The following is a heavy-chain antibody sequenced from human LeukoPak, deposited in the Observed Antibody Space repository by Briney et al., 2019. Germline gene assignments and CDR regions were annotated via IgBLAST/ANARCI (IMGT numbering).Heavy chain of an antibody. J-gene: IGHJ4*02. Sequence: GGSLRLSCAASGFTFSSYWMHWVRQAPGKGLVWVSRINSDGSSTNYADSVKGRFTISRDNAKKTLYLQMNSLRAEDTAVYYCARDLGMITFGGVIINWGQGTLVTVSS. CDR3: ARDLGMITFGGVIIN. V-gene: IGHV3-74*01. CDR2: INSDGSST. D-gene: IGHD3-16*02. CDR1: GFTFSSYW.